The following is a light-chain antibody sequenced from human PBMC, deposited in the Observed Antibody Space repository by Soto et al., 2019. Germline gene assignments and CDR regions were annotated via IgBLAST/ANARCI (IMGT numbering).Light chain of an antibody. V-gene: IGKV1-27*01. CDR1: QGIAPY. CDR2: ATS. CDR3: QKYISAPLT. Sequence: DVQMTQSPSSLSAFVGDRVTITCRASQGIAPYLAWFQQKPGKVPKLLIYATSTLQSGVPSRFSGSGSGTDFTRTINSLQPEYVGTYYCQKYISAPLTFGGGTKVEIK. J-gene: IGKJ4*01.